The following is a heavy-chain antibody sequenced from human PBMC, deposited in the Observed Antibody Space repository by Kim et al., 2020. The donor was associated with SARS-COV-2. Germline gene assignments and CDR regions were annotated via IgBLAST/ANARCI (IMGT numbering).Heavy chain of an antibody. CDR1: GGSISSGGYY. V-gene: IGHV4-31*03. CDR3: ARSEYDFWSGYFDY. D-gene: IGHD3-3*01. Sequence: SETLSLTCTVSGGSISSGGYYWSWIRQHPGKGLEWIGYIYYSGSTYYNPSLKSRVTISVDTSKNQFSLKLSSVTAADTAVYYCARSEYDFWSGYFDYWGQGTLVPVSP. J-gene: IGHJ4*02. CDR2: IYYSGST.